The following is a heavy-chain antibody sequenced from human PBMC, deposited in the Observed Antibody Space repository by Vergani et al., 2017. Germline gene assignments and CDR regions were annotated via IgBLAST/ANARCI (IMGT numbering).Heavy chain of an antibody. Sequence: QVQLVESGGGVVQPGRSLRLSCAASGFTFSSYGMHWVRQAPGKGLEWVAVIWYDGSNKYYADSVKGRFTIYRDNSKNTLYLQMKSLRAEDTAVYYCARVRHIKRITIFGVVSDDAFDIWGQGTMVTVSS. J-gene: IGHJ3*02. V-gene: IGHV3-33*01. CDR3: ARVRHIKRITIFGVVSDDAFDI. D-gene: IGHD3-3*01. CDR1: GFTFSSYG. CDR2: IWYDGSNK.